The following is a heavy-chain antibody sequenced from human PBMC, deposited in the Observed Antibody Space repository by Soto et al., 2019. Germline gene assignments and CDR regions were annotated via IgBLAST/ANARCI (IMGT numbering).Heavy chain of an antibody. CDR1: GYTFTSYG. CDR3: ARDPTYRYCSSTSCYPQPDYFDY. V-gene: IGHV1-18*01. D-gene: IGHD2-2*01. Sequence: QVQLVQSGAEVKKPGASVKVSCKASGYTFTSYGISWVRQAPGQGLEWMGWISAYNGNTNYAQKLQGRVTMTTDTSTSTAYMELRSLRSDDTAVYYCARDPTYRYCSSTSCYPQPDYFDYWGQGTLVTVSS. J-gene: IGHJ4*02. CDR2: ISAYNGNT.